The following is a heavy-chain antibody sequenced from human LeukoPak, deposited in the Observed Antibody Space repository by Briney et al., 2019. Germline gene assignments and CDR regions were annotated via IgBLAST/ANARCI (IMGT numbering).Heavy chain of an antibody. Sequence: SETLTLTCTVSGGSISSSNYYWGWIRQPPGKGLEWIGSSYYSGRTYSSPSLKSRVTISVDTSKNQFSLKLSSVTAADTAVYYGARDACSGGSCYFTGAWYYFDYWGQGTLVTVSS. CDR2: SYYSGRT. J-gene: IGHJ4*02. CDR1: GGSISSSNYY. CDR3: ARDACSGGSCYFTGAWYYFDY. D-gene: IGHD2-15*01. V-gene: IGHV4-39*02.